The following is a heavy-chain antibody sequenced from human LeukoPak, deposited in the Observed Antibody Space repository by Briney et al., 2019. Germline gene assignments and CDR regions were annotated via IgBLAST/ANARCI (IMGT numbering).Heavy chain of an antibody. D-gene: IGHD4-17*01. V-gene: IGHV3-23*01. J-gene: IGHJ4*02. CDR3: AKDQNTVATAPFDY. CDR2: INSAGST. Sequence: GFLRLSCAASGFTFSSYAMSWVRQAPGKGLEWVSAINSAGSTYYGDSVRGRFTISRDNSKNVLYLQMNSLRAEDTALYYCAKDQNTVATAPFDYWGQGTLVTVSS. CDR1: GFTFSSYA.